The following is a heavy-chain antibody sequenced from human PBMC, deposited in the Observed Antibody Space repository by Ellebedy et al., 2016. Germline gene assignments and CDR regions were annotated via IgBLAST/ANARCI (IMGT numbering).Heavy chain of an antibody. V-gene: IGHV4-39*01. J-gene: IGHJ3*02. CDR3: ASGGPYYYGSGSSWPFDI. D-gene: IGHD3-10*01. Sequence: SETLSLTXTVSGGSISSSSYYWGWIRQPPGKGLEWIGSIYYSGSTYYNPSLKSRVTISVDTSKNQFSLKLSSVTAADTAVYYCASGGPYYYGSGSSWPFDIWGQGTMVTVSS. CDR1: GGSISSSSYY. CDR2: IYYSGST.